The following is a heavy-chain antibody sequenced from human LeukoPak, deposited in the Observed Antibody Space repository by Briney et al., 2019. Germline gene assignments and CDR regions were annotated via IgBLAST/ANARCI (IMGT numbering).Heavy chain of an antibody. CDR3: TTDLLIVVVVAGDFDY. Sequence: PGGSLRLSCAASGFTFSNVWMSWVRQAPRKGLEWVGRIKSKTDGGTTDYAAPVKGRFTISRDDSKNTLYLQMNSLKTEDTAVYYCTTDLLIVVVVAGDFDYWGQGTLVTVSS. V-gene: IGHV3-15*01. D-gene: IGHD2-15*01. CDR1: GFTFSNVW. CDR2: IKSKTDGGTT. J-gene: IGHJ4*02.